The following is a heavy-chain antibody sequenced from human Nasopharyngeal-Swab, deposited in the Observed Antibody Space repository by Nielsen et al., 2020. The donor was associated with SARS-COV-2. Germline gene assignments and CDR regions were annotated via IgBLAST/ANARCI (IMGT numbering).Heavy chain of an antibody. D-gene: IGHD3-3*01. J-gene: IGHJ4*02. CDR1: GFTFSSYS. Sequence: GESLKISCAASGFTFSSYSMNWVRQAPGKGLEWVSSISSSSSYIYYADSVKGRFTISRDNAKNSLYLQMNSLRAEDTAVYYCASAYYDFWSGDEYYFDYWDQGTLVTVSS. V-gene: IGHV3-21*01. CDR3: ASAYYDFWSGDEYYFDY. CDR2: ISSSSSYI.